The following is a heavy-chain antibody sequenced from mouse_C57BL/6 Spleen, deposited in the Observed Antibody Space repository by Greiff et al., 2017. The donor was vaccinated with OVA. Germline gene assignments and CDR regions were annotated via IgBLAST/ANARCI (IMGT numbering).Heavy chain of an antibody. Sequence: EVKLMESGGGLVKPGGSLKLSCAASGFTFSDYGMHWVRQAPEKGLEWVAYISSGSSTIYYADTVKGRFTISRDNAKNTLFLQMTSLRSEDTAMYYCARSFITTVHFDYWGQGTTLTVSS. CDR2: ISSGSSTI. J-gene: IGHJ2*01. V-gene: IGHV5-17*01. CDR3: ARSFITTVHFDY. CDR1: GFTFSDYG. D-gene: IGHD1-1*01.